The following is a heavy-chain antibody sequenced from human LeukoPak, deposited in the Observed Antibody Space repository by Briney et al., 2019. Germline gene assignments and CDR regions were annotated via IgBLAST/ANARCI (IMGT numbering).Heavy chain of an antibody. CDR2: INQSGAT. V-gene: IGHV4-34*01. CDR1: GGSFSSYY. J-gene: IGHJ6*03. Sequence: PSETLSLTCVVYGGSFSSYYWSWIRQPPGKGLEWIGEINQSGATKYNPSRKSRVTISVDPSKKQFSLRVTSVTAADTAVYYCARRQSGNSYSHNYYYYYMDVWGKGTTVTVSS. D-gene: IGHD5-18*01. CDR3: ARRQSGNSYSHNYYYYYMDV.